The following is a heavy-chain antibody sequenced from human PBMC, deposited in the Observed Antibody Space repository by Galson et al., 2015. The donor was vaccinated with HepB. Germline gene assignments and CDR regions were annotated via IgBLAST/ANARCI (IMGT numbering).Heavy chain of an antibody. CDR3: AKPINTWIQLWFMSDAFDI. V-gene: IGHV3-23*01. D-gene: IGHD5-18*01. Sequence: SLRLSCAASGFTFSSYAMSWVRQAPGKGLEWVSAISGSGGSTYYADSVKGRFTITRDNSKNTLYLQMNSLRAEDTAVYYCAKPINTWIQLWFMSDAFDIWGQGTMVTVSS. CDR1: GFTFSSYA. J-gene: IGHJ3*02. CDR2: ISGSGGST.